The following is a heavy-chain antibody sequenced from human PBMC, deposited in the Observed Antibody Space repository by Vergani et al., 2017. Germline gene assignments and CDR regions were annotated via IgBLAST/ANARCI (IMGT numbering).Heavy chain of an antibody. J-gene: IGHJ2*01. Sequence: QVQLQESGPGLVKPSDTLSLTCAVSGYSISSSNWWGWIRQPPGKGLEWIGYIYYSGSTYYNPSLKSRVTMSVDTSKNQFSLKLSSVTAVDTAVYYCARNRRKYVDTAMVNYWYFDLWGRGTLVTVSS. CDR1: GYSISSSNW. V-gene: IGHV4-28*01. D-gene: IGHD5-18*01. CDR2: IYYSGST. CDR3: ARNRRKYVDTAMVNYWYFDL.